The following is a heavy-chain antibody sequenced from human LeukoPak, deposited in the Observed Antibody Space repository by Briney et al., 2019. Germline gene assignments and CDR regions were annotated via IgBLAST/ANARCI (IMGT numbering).Heavy chain of an antibody. CDR2: ISYDGSNK. CDR1: GFTFGSYA. D-gene: IGHD2-2*01. J-gene: IGHJ4*02. V-gene: IGHV3-30*04. Sequence: GRSLRLSCAASGFTFGSYAMHWVRQAPGKGLGWVAVISYDGSNKYYADSVKGRFTISRDNSKNTLYLQMNSLRAEDTAVYYCARGGDIVVVPAAIVLDYWGQGTLVTVSS. CDR3: ARGGDIVVVPAAIVLDY.